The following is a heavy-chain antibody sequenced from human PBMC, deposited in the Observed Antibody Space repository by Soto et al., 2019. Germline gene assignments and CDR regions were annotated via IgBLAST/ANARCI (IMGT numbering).Heavy chain of an antibody. CDR3: AKDFHSPAAAGLHNWFDP. Sequence: GGSKRHSYAASGVNISSYAMSLIRQNPGKGLEWVSAISGSGGSTYYADSVKGRFTISRDNSKNTLYLQMNSLRAEDTAVYYCAKDFHSPAAAGLHNWFDPWGQGTLVTVSS. CDR1: GVNISSYA. D-gene: IGHD6-13*01. J-gene: IGHJ5*02. CDR2: ISGSGGST. V-gene: IGHV3-23*01.